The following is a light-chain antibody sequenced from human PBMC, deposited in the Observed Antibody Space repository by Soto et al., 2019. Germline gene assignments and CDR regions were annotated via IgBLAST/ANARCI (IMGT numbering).Light chain of an antibody. J-gene: IGKJ5*01. CDR2: DAS. Sequence: EIVLTQSPATLSLSPGERATLSCRASQSVSSYLAWYQQKPGQAPRLLIYDASNRATGIPARFSGSGSGTDFSFSISSLEPEDFAVYYCQQRSNWPAFGQGTRLEIK. CDR3: QQRSNWPA. V-gene: IGKV3-11*01. CDR1: QSVSSY.